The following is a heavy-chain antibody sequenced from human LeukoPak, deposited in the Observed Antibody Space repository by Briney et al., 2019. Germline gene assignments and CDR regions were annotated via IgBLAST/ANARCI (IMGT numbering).Heavy chain of an antibody. D-gene: IGHD4-17*01. CDR3: ASDYGDINWFDP. V-gene: IGHV4-39*01. CDR2: IYYSGST. CDR1: GGSISSSSYY. J-gene: IGHJ5*02. Sequence: SETLSLTCTVSGGSISSSSYYWGWIRQPPGKGLEWIGSIYYSGSTYYNPSLKSRVTISVDTSKNQFSLKLSSVTAADTAVYYCASDYGDINWFDPWGQGTLATVSS.